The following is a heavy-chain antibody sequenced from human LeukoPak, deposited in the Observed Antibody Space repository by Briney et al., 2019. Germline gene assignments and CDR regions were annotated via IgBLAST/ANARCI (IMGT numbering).Heavy chain of an antibody. CDR1: GFTFSSYA. CDR3: AKDTRYCSGGSCYSGGNWFDP. CDR2: ISGSGGST. J-gene: IGHJ5*02. D-gene: IGHD2-15*01. V-gene: IGHV3-23*01. Sequence: GGSLRLSCAASGFTFSSYAMSWVRQAPGKGLEWVSAISGSGGSTYYADSVKGRFTISRDNSKNTLYLQMNSLRDEDTAVYYCAKDTRYCSGGSCYSGGNWFDPWGQGTLVTVSS.